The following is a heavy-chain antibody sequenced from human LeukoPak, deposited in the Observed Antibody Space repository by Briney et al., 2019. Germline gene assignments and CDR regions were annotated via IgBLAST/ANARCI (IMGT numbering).Heavy chain of an antibody. J-gene: IGHJ4*02. Sequence: GGSLRLSCAASGFTFSSYAMSWVRQAPGKGLEWVSAISGSGGSTYYADSVKGRFTISRDNSKNTLYLQMNSLRAEDTAVYYCAKDGSEREAVAVYFDYWGQGTLVTVSS. D-gene: IGHD6-19*01. V-gene: IGHV3-23*01. CDR2: ISGSGGST. CDR1: GFTFSSYA. CDR3: AKDGSEREAVAVYFDY.